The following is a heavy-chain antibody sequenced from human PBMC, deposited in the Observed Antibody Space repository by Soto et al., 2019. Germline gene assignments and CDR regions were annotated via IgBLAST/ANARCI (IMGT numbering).Heavy chain of an antibody. CDR2: ISSSSRYI. Sequence: EVQLVESGGGLVKPGGSLRLSCAASGFTFSSYSMNWVRQAPGKGLEWVSSISSSSRYIYYADSVKGRFTSSRDNAKNSLYLQMNSLRAEDTAVYYCARAKTGDGYNSGYWGQGTLVTVSS. V-gene: IGHV3-21*01. D-gene: IGHD5-12*01. CDR3: ARAKTGDGYNSGY. J-gene: IGHJ4*02. CDR1: GFTFSSYS.